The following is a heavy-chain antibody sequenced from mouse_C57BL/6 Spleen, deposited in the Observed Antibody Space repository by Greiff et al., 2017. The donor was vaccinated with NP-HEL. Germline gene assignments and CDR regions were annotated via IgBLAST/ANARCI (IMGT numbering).Heavy chain of an antibody. D-gene: IGHD2-4*01. CDR3: ARVYDYGGFAY. V-gene: IGHV1-54*01. Sequence: VQLVESGAELVRPGTSVKVSCKASGYAFTNYLIEWVKQRPGQGLEWIGVINPGSGGTNYNEKFKGKATLTADKSSSTAYMQLSSLTSEDSAVYFCARVYDYGGFAYWGQGTLVTVSA. J-gene: IGHJ3*01. CDR2: INPGSGGT. CDR1: GYAFTNYL.